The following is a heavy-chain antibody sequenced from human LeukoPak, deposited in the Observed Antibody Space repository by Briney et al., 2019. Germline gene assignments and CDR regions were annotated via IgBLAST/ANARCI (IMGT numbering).Heavy chain of an antibody. Sequence: GGSLRLSCAASGFTFSSYAMSWVRQAPGKGLESVSAISGSGGSTYYADSVKGRFTISRDNSKNTLYPQMNSLRAEDAAVYFCAKRNSVGNTSGREGGFDYWGQGTLVTVSS. CDR3: AKRNSVGNTSGREGGFDY. D-gene: IGHD6-19*01. CDR2: ISGSGGST. V-gene: IGHV3-23*01. CDR1: GFTFSSYA. J-gene: IGHJ4*02.